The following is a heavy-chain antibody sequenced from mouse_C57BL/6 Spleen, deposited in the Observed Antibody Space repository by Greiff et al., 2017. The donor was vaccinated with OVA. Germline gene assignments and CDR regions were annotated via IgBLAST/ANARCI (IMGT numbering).Heavy chain of an antibody. CDR1: GYTFTDYE. V-gene: IGHV1-15*01. CDR2: IDPETGGT. J-gene: IGHJ2*01. CDR3: TRGEGTFDY. Sequence: QVQLQQSGAELVRPGASVTLSCKASGYTFTDYEMHWVKQTPVHGLEWIGAIDPETGGTAYNQKFKGKVILTADKSSSTAYMELRSLTSEGSAVYYCTRGEGTFDYWGQGTTLTVSS.